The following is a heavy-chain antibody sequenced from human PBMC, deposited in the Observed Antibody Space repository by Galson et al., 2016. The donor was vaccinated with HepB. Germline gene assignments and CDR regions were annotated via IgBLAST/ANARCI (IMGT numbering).Heavy chain of an antibody. J-gene: IGHJ4*02. CDR2: ISHGGST. CDR3: ARGTSGLLAEF. V-gene: IGHV4-34*01. CDR1: GGSLRNYF. Sequence: SETLSLTCAVYGGSLRNYFWTWIRQPPGKGLEYIGEISHGGSTSYNPSLMSRVVISVDTSRNQFSLKLTSVTAADTAVYYCARGTSGLLAEFWGQGTQVAVS. D-gene: IGHD1-26*01.